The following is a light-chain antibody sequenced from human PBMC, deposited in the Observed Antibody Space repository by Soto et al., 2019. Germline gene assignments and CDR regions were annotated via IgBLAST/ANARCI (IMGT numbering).Light chain of an antibody. CDR3: QHYGSSPWT. V-gene: IGKV3-20*01. J-gene: IGKJ1*01. CDR1: QTVSGSY. Sequence: EIELTQSAGTLSLSPGERATLSCRASQTVSGSYLAWFQQKPGQAPRLLIYAASTRAAGVPDRFSGSGSGTDFSLTINRLEPEDFAVYYCQHYGSSPWTFGQGTKVEIK. CDR2: AAS.